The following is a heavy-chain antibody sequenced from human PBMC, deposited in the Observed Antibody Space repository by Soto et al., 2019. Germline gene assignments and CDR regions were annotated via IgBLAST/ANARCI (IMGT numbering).Heavy chain of an antibody. Sequence: SVKVSCKASGGTFSSYAISWVRQAPGQGLEWMGGIIPIFGTANYAQKFQGRVTITADESTSTAYMELSSLRSEDTAVYYCARGDCSGGSCYSSDYWGQGTLVTVSS. J-gene: IGHJ4*02. D-gene: IGHD2-15*01. CDR2: IIPIFGTA. V-gene: IGHV1-69*13. CDR1: GGTFSSYA. CDR3: ARGDCSGGSCYSSDY.